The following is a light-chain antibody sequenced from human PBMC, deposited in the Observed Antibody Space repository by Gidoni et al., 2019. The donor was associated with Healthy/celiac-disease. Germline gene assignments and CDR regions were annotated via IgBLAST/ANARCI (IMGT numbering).Light chain of an antibody. CDR1: QSVSSSY. V-gene: IGKV3-20*01. Sequence: EIVLTQSPGTLSLSPGERATLSCRASQSVSSSYLAWYQQKPCQAPRLLIYGASSRATGIPDRFSGSGSGTDFTLTISRLEPEDFAVYYCQQYGSSPPVTFGGXTKVEIK. CDR2: GAS. J-gene: IGKJ4*01. CDR3: QQYGSSPPVT.